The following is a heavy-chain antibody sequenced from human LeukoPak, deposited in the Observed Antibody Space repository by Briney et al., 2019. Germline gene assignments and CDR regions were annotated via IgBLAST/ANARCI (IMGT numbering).Heavy chain of an antibody. V-gene: IGHV3-48*03. J-gene: IGHJ5*02. CDR1: GFTFSSYE. Sequence: GGSLRLSCAASGFTFSSYEMNWVRQAPGKGLEWVSYISSSGSTIYYADSLKGRFTISRDNAKNSLYLQMNSLRAEDTAVYYCARGQYSSSWYVNWFDPWGQGTLVTVSS. CDR2: ISSSGSTI. D-gene: IGHD6-13*01. CDR3: ARGQYSSSWYVNWFDP.